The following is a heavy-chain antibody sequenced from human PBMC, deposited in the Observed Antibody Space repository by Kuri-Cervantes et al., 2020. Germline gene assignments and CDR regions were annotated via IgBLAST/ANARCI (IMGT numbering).Heavy chain of an antibody. CDR2: IYHSGST. D-gene: IGHD5-18*01. CDR1: GGSISSGGYS. Sequence: SETLSLTCAVSGGSISSGGYSWSWIRQPPGRGLEWIGYIYHSGSTYYNPSLKSRVTISVDTSKNQFSLKLSSVTAADTAVYYCATGALYSYGYEPALDYWGQGTLVTVSS. J-gene: IGHJ4*02. CDR3: ATGALYSYGYEPALDY. V-gene: IGHV4-30-2*02.